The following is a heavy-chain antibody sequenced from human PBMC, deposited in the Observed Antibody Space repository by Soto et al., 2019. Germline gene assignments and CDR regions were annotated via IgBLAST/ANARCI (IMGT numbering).Heavy chain of an antibody. CDR2: IYNSGST. CDR1: GGSISSGDYY. Sequence: SETLYLTCTVSGGSISSGDYYWSWIRQPPGKGLEWIGYIYNSGSTYYNPSLKSRVTISVDTSNNLFSLKLSSVTAADTAVYFCARDLLGYCSGNSCYDYYGMDVWGQGTTVT. D-gene: IGHD2-15*01. CDR3: ARDLLGYCSGNSCYDYYGMDV. V-gene: IGHV4-30-4*01. J-gene: IGHJ6*02.